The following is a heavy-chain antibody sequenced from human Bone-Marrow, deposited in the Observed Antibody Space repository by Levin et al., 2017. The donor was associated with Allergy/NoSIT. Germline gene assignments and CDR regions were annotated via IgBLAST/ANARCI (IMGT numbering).Heavy chain of an antibody. CDR1: GFTFSDCN. Sequence: PGESLKISCAASGFTFSDCNVSWVRRAPGKGLEWVASISSTSTYIHYADSVKGRFIISRDNAENSLYLQMNNLRAEDTAVYYCARDGDTSGYDYDPFDTWGQGTRVTVSS. CDR3: ARDGDTSGYDYDPFDT. D-gene: IGHD5-12*01. V-gene: IGHV3-21*01. J-gene: IGHJ4*02. CDR2: ISSTSTYI.